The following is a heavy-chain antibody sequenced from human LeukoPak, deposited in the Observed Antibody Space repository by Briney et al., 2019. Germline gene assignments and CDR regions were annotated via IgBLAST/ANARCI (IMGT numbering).Heavy chain of an antibody. D-gene: IGHD6-13*01. V-gene: IGHV4-59*08. CDR3: ARREQQLVFGWFDP. CDR1: GGSISSYY. CDR2: IYYSGST. Sequence: SETLSLTCTVSGGSISSYYWSWIRQPPGKGLEWIGYIYYSGSTNYNPSLKSRVTISVDTSKNQLSLKLSSVTAADTAVYYCARREQQLVFGWFDPWGQGTLVTVPS. J-gene: IGHJ5*02.